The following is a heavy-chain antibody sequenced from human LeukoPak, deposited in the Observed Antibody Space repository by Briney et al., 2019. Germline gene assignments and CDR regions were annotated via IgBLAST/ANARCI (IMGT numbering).Heavy chain of an antibody. Sequence: PGGSLRLSCAASGFTFSSYAMSWVRQAPGKGLEWVSVISGSGGSTYYADSVKGRFTISRDNSKNTLYLQMNSLRAEDTAVYYCARDPDYCSGGSCYPDFDYWGQGTLVTVSS. CDR3: ARDPDYCSGGSCYPDFDY. D-gene: IGHD2-15*01. CDR1: GFTFSSYA. CDR2: ISGSGGST. J-gene: IGHJ4*02. V-gene: IGHV3-23*01.